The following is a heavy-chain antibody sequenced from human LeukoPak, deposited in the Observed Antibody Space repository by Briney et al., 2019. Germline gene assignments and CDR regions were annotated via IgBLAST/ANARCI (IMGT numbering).Heavy chain of an antibody. CDR3: ARATLRITMIVVVIDAFDI. CDR2: IYHSGST. Sequence: SETLSLTCTVSGGSISSSGYYWSWIRQPPGKGLEWIGYIYHSGSTYYNPSLKSRVTISVDRSKNQFSLKLSSVTAADTAVYYCARATLRITMIVVVIDAFDIWGQGTMVTVSS. CDR1: GGSISSSGYY. V-gene: IGHV4-30-2*01. D-gene: IGHD3-22*01. J-gene: IGHJ3*02.